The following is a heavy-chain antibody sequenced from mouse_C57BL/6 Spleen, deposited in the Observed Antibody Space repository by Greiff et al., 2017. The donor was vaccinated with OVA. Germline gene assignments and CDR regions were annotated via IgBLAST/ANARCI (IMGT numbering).Heavy chain of an antibody. Sequence: EVMLQQSGPELVKPGASVKMSCKASGYTFTDYNMHWVKQSHGKSLEWIGYINPNNGGTSYNQKFKGKATLTVNKSSSTAYMELRSLTSEDSAVYYCARVAYYGSSYGYWGQGTTLTVSS. CDR1: GYTFTDYN. J-gene: IGHJ2*01. V-gene: IGHV1-22*01. CDR3: ARVAYYGSSYGY. CDR2: INPNNGGT. D-gene: IGHD1-1*01.